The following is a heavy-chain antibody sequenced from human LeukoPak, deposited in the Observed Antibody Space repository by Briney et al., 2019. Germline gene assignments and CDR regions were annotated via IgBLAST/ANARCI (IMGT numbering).Heavy chain of an antibody. V-gene: IGHV3-7*04. Sequence: GGSLRLSCAASGFTFSSHWVAWLRQAPEKGLEWVANIKQDGSEIYYVDSVKGRFTISRDNSKKTLCLQMNSLRVEDTAIYYCAKDIQLSAWGLGTMVTVSS. CDR2: IKQDGSEI. CDR1: GFTFSSHW. CDR3: AKDIQLSA. J-gene: IGHJ3*01. D-gene: IGHD5-24*01.